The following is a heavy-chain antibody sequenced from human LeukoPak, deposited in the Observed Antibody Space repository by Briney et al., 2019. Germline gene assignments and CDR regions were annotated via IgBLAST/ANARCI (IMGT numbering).Heavy chain of an antibody. CDR3: ARDADDSSSSGGAFDI. V-gene: IGHV1-46*01. D-gene: IGHD6-13*01. CDR2: INPSGGST. CDR1: GYTFTSYY. Sequence: ASVKVSCKASGYTFTSYYMHWVRQAPGQGLEWMGIINPSGGSTSYAQKFQGRVTMTRDTSTSTVYMELSSLRSEDTAVYYCARDADDSSSSGGAFDIWGQGTMVTVSS. J-gene: IGHJ3*02.